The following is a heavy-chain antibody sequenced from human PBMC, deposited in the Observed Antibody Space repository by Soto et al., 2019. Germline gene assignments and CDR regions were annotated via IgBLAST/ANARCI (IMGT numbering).Heavy chain of an antibody. V-gene: IGHV3-23*01. CDR1: GFTFSSYA. CDR3: AISYSNYKPRGSWSFDY. CDR2: ISGSGGST. D-gene: IGHD4-4*01. J-gene: IGHJ4*02. Sequence: GGSLRLSCAASGFTFSSYAMSWVRQAPGKGLEWVSAISGSGGSTYYADSVKGRFTISRDNSKNTLYLQMNSLRAEDTAVYYCAISYSNYKPRGSWSFDYWGQGTLVTVSS.